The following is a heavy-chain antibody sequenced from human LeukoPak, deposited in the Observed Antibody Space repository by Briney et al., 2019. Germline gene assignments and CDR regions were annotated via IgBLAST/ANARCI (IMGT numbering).Heavy chain of an antibody. CDR2: INAGNGNT. D-gene: IGHD1-26*01. V-gene: IGHV1-3*01. Sequence: ASVKVSCKASGHTSTTYAIHWVRQAPGQGLEWMGWINAGNGNTKYSQKLQGRVTITRDTSASTAYMELSSLRSEDTAVYYCARDGGSYYDLDYWGQGTLVTVSS. J-gene: IGHJ4*02. CDR3: ARDGGSYYDLDY. CDR1: GHTSTTYA.